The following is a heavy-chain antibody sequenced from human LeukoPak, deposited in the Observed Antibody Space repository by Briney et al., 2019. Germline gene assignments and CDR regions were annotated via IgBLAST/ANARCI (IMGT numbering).Heavy chain of an antibody. Sequence: SETLSLTCTVSRASISTYYWSWIRQPPGKGLEWIGYIYNSGGTNYNPSLESRVTISLDTSKNQFSLKLSSVTAADTAVYYCANMNRAFDIWGQGTMVTVSS. CDR3: ANMNRAFDI. V-gene: IGHV4-59*01. J-gene: IGHJ3*02. CDR1: RASISTYY. D-gene: IGHD1-14*01. CDR2: IYNSGGT.